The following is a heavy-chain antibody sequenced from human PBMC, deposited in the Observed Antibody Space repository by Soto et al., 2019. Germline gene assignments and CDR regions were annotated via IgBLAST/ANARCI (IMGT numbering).Heavy chain of an antibody. CDR1: GVTXXSET. J-gene: IGHJ4*02. CDR3: ATELGENPASPFDA. CDR2: IIPLFGTA. D-gene: IGHD3-10*01. V-gene: IGHV1-69*01. Sequence: QVQLVQSGXDVKKPGSSVKVSCQASGVTXXSETXGWVRQAPXXXXXWVGGIIPLFGTASYAQKFQGRVTITADESTSTVYMELSSLRSDDTAVYFCATELGENPASPFDAWGQGTLVTVSS.